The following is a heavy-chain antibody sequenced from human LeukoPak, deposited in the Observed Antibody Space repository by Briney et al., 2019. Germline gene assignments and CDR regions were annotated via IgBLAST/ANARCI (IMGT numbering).Heavy chain of an antibody. J-gene: IGHJ4*02. CDR3: ARSWSGYFDY. CDR1: GITLSVYW. V-gene: IGHV3-7*01. CDR2: IKQDGSEK. D-gene: IGHD2-8*02. Sequence: GGSLRLSCAASGITLSVYWMSWVRQAPGKGLEWVANIKQDGSEKYYRDSVQGRFTISRDNAKNSLYLQMNSLRAEDTAVYYCARSWSGYFDYWGQGSLVTVSS.